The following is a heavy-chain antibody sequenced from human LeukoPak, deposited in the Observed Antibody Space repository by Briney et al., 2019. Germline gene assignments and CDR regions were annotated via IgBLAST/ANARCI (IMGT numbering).Heavy chain of an antibody. CDR3: ARGKQQLVVGWFGP. CDR2: IIPILGIA. D-gene: IGHD6-13*01. CDR1: GGTFSSYA. J-gene: IGHJ5*02. Sequence: GASVKVSCKASGGTFSSYAISWVRQAPGQGLEWMGRIIPILGIANYAQKFQGRVTITADKSTSTAYMELSSLRSEDTAVYYCARGKQQLVVGWFGPWGQGTLITVSS. V-gene: IGHV1-69*04.